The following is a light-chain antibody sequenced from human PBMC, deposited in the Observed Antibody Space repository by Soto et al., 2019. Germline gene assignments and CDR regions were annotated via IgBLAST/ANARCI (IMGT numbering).Light chain of an antibody. CDR1: SGHSSNA. CDR2: LNSDGSH. V-gene: IGLV4-69*01. CDR3: QTWGTGIHYV. J-gene: IGLJ1*01. Sequence: QSVLTQSPSASASLGASVKLTCTLSSGHSSNAIAWHQQQPEKGPRYLMKLNSDGSHSKGDGIPDRFSGSSSGAERYLTISSLQSEDEADYYCQTWGTGIHYVFGTGTKVTVL.